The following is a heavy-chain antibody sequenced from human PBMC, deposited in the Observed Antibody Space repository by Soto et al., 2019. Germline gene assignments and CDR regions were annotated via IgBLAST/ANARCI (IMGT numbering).Heavy chain of an antibody. J-gene: IGHJ5*02. CDR2: IYYSGST. D-gene: IGHD5-18*01. V-gene: IGHV4-59*01. Sequence: ETLALTCTDAGGRISSYYWTWIRQPPGKGLEWIGYIYYSGSTNYNPSLKSRVTISVDTSKNQFSLKLSSVTAADTAVYYCERHPDTTDPDSMFDPWGQGTLVTVSS. CDR1: GGRISSYY. CDR3: ERHPDTTDPDSMFDP.